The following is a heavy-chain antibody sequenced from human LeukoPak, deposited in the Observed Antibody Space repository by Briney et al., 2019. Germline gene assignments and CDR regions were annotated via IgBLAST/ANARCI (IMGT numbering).Heavy chain of an antibody. CDR3: ARQKLIAAGD. V-gene: IGHV3-21*01. Sequence: GGSLRLSCAASGFTFSSYSMNWVRQAPGEGLEWVSSISSSSSYIYYADSVKGRFTISRDNAKNSLYLQMNSLRAEDTAVYYCARQKLIAAGDWGQGTLVTVSS. CDR1: GFTFSSYS. CDR2: ISSSSSYI. D-gene: IGHD6-13*01. J-gene: IGHJ4*02.